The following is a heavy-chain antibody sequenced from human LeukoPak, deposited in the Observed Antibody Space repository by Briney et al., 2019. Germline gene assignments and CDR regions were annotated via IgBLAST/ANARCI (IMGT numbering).Heavy chain of an antibody. D-gene: IGHD3-10*01. Sequence: SETLSLTCTVSGGSISSYYWSWIRQPPGKGLEWIGYIYYSGSTYYNPSLKSRVTISVDTSKNQFSLKLSSVTAADTAVYYCARGEGFGDWFDPWGQGTLVTVSS. CDR1: GGSISSYY. CDR3: ARGEGFGDWFDP. CDR2: IYYSGST. J-gene: IGHJ5*02. V-gene: IGHV4-30-4*01.